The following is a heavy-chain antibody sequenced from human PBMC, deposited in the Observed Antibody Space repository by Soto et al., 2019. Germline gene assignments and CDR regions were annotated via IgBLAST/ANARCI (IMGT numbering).Heavy chain of an antibody. CDR2: FDPEDGET. V-gene: IGHV1-24*01. J-gene: IGHJ6*03. CDR3: ATGVIIPPYYYYMDV. Sequence: ALVKVSCKVSGYTITELSMHWVRQTPGKGLEWMGGFDPEDGETIYAQKFQGRVTMTEDTSTDTAYMELSSLRSEDTAVYYCATGVIIPPYYYYMDVWGKGTTVTVSS. CDR1: GYTITELS.